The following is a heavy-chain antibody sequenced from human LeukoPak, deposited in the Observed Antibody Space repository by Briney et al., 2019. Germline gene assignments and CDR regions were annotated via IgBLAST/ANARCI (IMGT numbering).Heavy chain of an antibody. D-gene: IGHD3-10*01. V-gene: IGHV3-74*01. Sequence: GGSLRLSCAASGFTFSSYWMHWVRQAPGKGLVWVSRINSDGSVSTYADSVKGRFTISRDNAKNTLYLQMNSLRAEDTALYYCAKAYYYGSGSNYKTFDYWGQGTLVTVSS. CDR1: GFTFSSYW. J-gene: IGHJ4*02. CDR3: AKAYYYGSGSNYKTFDY. CDR2: INSDGSVS.